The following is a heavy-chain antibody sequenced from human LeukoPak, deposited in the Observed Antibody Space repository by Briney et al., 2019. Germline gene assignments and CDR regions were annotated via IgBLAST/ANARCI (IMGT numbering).Heavy chain of an antibody. CDR3: ARVPGVTRYFDS. Sequence: GGSLRLSCAASGFTFTCCGMSWVRQTPGKGLEWVANIKQDGGEKFYADSVKGRFTISRDNAKNSLYLQLNSLRAEDTAVYYCARVPGVTRYFDSWGQGFLVTVSS. D-gene: IGHD4-23*01. CDR1: GFTFTCCG. V-gene: IGHV3-7*01. CDR2: IKQDGGEK. J-gene: IGHJ4*02.